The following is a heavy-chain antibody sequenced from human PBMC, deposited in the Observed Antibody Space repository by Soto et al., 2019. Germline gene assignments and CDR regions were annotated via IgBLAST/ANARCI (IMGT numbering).Heavy chain of an antibody. J-gene: IGHJ6*02. Sequence: ASVKVSCKASGYTFTGYYMHWGRQAPGQRLERMGWINPNSGGTNYAQKFQGWVTMTRDTSISTAYMELSRLRSDDTAVYYCARAPLVYSSGWYEKSVERYYGMDVWGQGTTVTVSS. CDR2: INPNSGGT. D-gene: IGHD6-19*01. CDR3: ARAPLVYSSGWYEKSVERYYGMDV. V-gene: IGHV1-2*04. CDR1: GYTFTGYY.